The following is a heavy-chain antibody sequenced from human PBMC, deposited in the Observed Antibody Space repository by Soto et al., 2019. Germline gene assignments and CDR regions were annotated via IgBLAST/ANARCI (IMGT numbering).Heavy chain of an antibody. CDR1: GYTFTSYA. V-gene: IGHV1-3*01. Sequence: ASVKVSCKASGYTFTSYAMHWVRQAPGQRLEWMGWINAGNGNTKYSQKFQGRVTITRDTSASTAYMELSSLRSEDTAVYYCARDVRWGKYYYGMDVWGQGTTVTVSS. CDR2: INAGNGNT. J-gene: IGHJ6*02. CDR3: ARDVRWGKYYYGMDV. D-gene: IGHD3-16*01.